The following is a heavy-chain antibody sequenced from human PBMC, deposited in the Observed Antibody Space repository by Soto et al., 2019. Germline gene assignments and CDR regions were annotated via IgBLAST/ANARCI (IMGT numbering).Heavy chain of an antibody. D-gene: IGHD4-17*01. CDR1: GGSIGSYH. Sequence: SETLSLTCTVSGGSIGSYHWSWVRQPPGKGLEWIASVYYTGTTNYNPSLGSRVTISIDAPENQISLKLTSVTAADTAFYYCARDTVRPGMFDLWGQGTRVTVSS. CDR3: ARDTVRPGMFDL. CDR2: VYYTGTT. J-gene: IGHJ5*02. V-gene: IGHV4-59*01.